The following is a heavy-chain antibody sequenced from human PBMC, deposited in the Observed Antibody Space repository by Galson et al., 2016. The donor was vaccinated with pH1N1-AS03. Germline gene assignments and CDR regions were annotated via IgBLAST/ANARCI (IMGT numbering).Heavy chain of an antibody. CDR2: INPSSGGT. J-gene: IGHJ5*02. CDR1: GYTFAYYY. D-gene: IGHD1-26*01. CDR3: ARGGGSALDP. V-gene: IGHV1-2*02. Sequence: SVKVSCKASGYTFAYYYVHWVRQAPGQGLEWMEWINPSSGGTKFAQKFQGTVSMTTDTSTRTAYMELSRLRSDDTAVYYCARGGGSALDPWGQGTLVTVSS.